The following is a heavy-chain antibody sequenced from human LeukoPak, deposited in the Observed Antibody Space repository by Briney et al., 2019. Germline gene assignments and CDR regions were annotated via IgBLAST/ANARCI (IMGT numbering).Heavy chain of an antibody. V-gene: IGHV4-39*07. Sequence: PSETLSLTCTVSGGSISSSSYYWGWIRQPPGKGLEWIGSIYYSGSTYYNPSLKSRVTISVDTSKNQFSLKLSSVTAADTAVYYCARDRLYYYDSYNWFDPWGQGTLVTVSS. J-gene: IGHJ5*02. CDR1: GGSISSSSYY. CDR2: IYYSGST. D-gene: IGHD3-22*01. CDR3: ARDRLYYYDSYNWFDP.